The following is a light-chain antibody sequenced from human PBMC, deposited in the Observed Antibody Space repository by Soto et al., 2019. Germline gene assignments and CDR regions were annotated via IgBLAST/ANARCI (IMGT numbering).Light chain of an antibody. Sequence: EIVLTQSPGTLSLSPGERGTLSCRASQSVSSSFLAWYQQKPGQAPRLLIYGASSRATGIPDRFSGSGSGTDFTLTIGRLEPEDFAVYYCQQYGNSPGFTFGPGTKVEIK. CDR1: QSVSSSF. V-gene: IGKV3-20*01. J-gene: IGKJ3*01. CDR3: QQYGNSPGFT. CDR2: GAS.